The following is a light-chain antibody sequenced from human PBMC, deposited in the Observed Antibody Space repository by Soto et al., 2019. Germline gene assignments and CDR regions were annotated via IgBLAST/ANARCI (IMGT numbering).Light chain of an antibody. Sequence: QSALTQPASVSGSPGQSITISCTGTSRDVGGYNYVSWYQQQPGKAPKLMIYEVSKRPSGVPDRFSGSKSGNTASLTVSGLQAEDEADYYCSSYAGSNSVGVFGGGTKLTVL. CDR2: EVS. J-gene: IGLJ2*01. CDR3: SSYAGSNSVGV. CDR1: SRDVGGYNY. V-gene: IGLV2-8*01.